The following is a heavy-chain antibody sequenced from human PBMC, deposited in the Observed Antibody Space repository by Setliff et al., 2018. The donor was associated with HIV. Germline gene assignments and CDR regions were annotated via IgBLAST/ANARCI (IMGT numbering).Heavy chain of an antibody. CDR3: ARSLVPSGYYYGRHAFDI. CDR1: GGSISSGSYY. J-gene: IGHJ3*02. Sequence: PSETLSLTCTVSGGSISSGSYYWSWIRQPAGKGLEWIGHIYTSGNTNHNPSLKSRVTISVDTSKNQFSLRVNSVTAADTAVYYCARSLVPSGYYYGRHAFDIWGQGTKVTVSS. CDR2: IYTSGNT. D-gene: IGHD3-22*01. V-gene: IGHV4-61*09.